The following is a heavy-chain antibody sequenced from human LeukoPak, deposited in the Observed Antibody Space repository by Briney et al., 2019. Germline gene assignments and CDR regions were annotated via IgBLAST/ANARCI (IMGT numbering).Heavy chain of an antibody. Sequence: GSLRLSCAASGFTFSSYSMNWVRQAPGKGLEWVSSISSSSSYTYYADSVKGRFTISRDNAKNSLYLQMNSLRAEDTAVYYCAVSGYSLNYYGMDVWGQGTTVTVSS. CDR2: ISSSSSYT. V-gene: IGHV3-21*01. D-gene: IGHD3-3*01. CDR1: GFTFSSYS. CDR3: AVSGYSLNYYGMDV. J-gene: IGHJ6*02.